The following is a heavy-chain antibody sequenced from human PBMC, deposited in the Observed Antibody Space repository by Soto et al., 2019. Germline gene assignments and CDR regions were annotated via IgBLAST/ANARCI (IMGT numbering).Heavy chain of an antibody. D-gene: IGHD2-15*01. J-gene: IGHJ4*02. CDR1: GYTFTSYA. V-gene: IGHV1-3*01. CDR2: INAGNGNT. Sequence: ASVKVSCKASGYTFTSYAMHWVRQAPGQRLEWMGWINAGNGNTKYSQKFQGRVTITRDTSASTAYMELSSLRSEDTAVYYCARGPRYCSGGSCYRIYYFDYWGQGTLVTVSS. CDR3: ARGPRYCSGGSCYRIYYFDY.